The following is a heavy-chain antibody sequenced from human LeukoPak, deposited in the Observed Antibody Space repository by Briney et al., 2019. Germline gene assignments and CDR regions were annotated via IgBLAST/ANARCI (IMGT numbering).Heavy chain of an antibody. J-gene: IGHJ4*02. Sequence: ASVKVSCKASGYTFTGYCMHWVRQAPGQGLEWMGWINPNSGGTNYAQKFQGRVTMTRDTSISTAYMELSRLRSDDTAVYYCARGRLIYSSGWYYFDYWGQGTLVTVSS. CDR2: INPNSGGT. CDR3: ARGRLIYSSGWYYFDY. CDR1: GYTFTGYC. V-gene: IGHV1-2*02. D-gene: IGHD6-19*01.